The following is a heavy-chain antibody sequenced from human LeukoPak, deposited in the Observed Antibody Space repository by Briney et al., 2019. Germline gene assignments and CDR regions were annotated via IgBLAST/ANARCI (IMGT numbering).Heavy chain of an antibody. D-gene: IGHD5-24*01. CDR1: GDSISTYY. J-gene: IGHJ6*02. V-gene: IGHV4-59*01. CDR3: ARVRMATQPTGLYYYYGMDV. Sequence: PSETLSLTCTVSGDSISTYYWSWVRQPPGKGLEWIGYIYYSGSINYNPSLKSRVTMSIDTSKNQFSLKLSSVTAADTAVYYCARVRMATQPTGLYYYYGMDVWGQGTTVTVSS. CDR2: IYYSGSI.